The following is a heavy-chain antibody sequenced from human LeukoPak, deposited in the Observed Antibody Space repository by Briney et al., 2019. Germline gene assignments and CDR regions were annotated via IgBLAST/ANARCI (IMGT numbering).Heavy chain of an antibody. V-gene: IGHV3-23*01. CDR3: ATGYNYGPFAS. J-gene: IGHJ4*02. D-gene: IGHD5-18*01. CDR1: GFTFSSYG. CDR2: ISGSGGST. Sequence: PGGSLRLSCAASGFTFSSYGMSWVRQAPGKGLEWVSAISGSGGSTYYADSVKGRFTISRDNSKNTLYLQMNSLRAEDTALYYCATGYNYGPFASWGQGTLVTVSS.